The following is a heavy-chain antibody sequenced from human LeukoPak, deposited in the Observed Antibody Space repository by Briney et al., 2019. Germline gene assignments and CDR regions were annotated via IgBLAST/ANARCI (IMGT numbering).Heavy chain of an antibody. Sequence: VASVKVSCKASGGTFSSYAISWVRQAPGQGLEWLGWISAYNGNTNYAQKLQGRVTMTTDTSTSTAYMELRSLRSDDTAVYYCARSTYSSGWYGLVTATHFDYWGQGTLVTVSS. J-gene: IGHJ4*02. CDR2: ISAYNGNT. D-gene: IGHD6-19*01. CDR3: ARSTYSSGWYGLVTATHFDY. CDR1: GGTFSSYA. V-gene: IGHV1-18*01.